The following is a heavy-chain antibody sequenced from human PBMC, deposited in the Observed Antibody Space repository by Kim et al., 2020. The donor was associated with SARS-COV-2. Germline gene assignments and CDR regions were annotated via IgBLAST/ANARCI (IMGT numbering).Heavy chain of an antibody. V-gene: IGHV4-39*01. CDR1: GGSISSSSYY. CDR2: IYYSGST. CDR3: ARPLVVVNDAFGI. D-gene: IGHD3-22*01. J-gene: IGHJ3*02. Sequence: SETLSLTCTVSGGSISSSSYYWGWIRQPPGKGLEWIGSIYYSGSTYYNPSLKSRVTISADTSKNQFSLKLSSVTAADTAVYYCARPLVVVNDAFGIWGQGTMVTVSS.